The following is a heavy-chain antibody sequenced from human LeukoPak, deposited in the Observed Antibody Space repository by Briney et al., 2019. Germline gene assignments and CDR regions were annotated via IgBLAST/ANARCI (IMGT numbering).Heavy chain of an antibody. CDR1: GFTFNGYG. D-gene: IGHD2/OR15-2a*01. Sequence: GGSLRLSCAASGFTFNGYGMNWVRQAPGKGLEWVSYISSISSTIHYSDSVKGRFTISRDNAKNSLYLQMNSLRAEDTAVYYCARDQTRFYYFDYWGQGTLVTVSS. V-gene: IGHV3-48*01. J-gene: IGHJ4*02. CDR3: ARDQTRFYYFDY. CDR2: ISSISSTI.